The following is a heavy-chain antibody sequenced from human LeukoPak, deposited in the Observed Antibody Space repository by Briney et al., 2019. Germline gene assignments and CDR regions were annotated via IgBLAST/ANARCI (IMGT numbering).Heavy chain of an antibody. CDR3: ARDSPGGLRRYYYYMDV. J-gene: IGHJ6*03. Sequence: SETLSLTCTVSGGSISSYYWSWIRQPAGKGLEWIGRIYTSGSTNYNPSLKSRVTMSVDTSKNQFSLKLSSVTAADTAVYYCARDSPGGLRRYYYYMDVWGKGTTVTVSS. V-gene: IGHV4-4*07. CDR2: IYTSGST. D-gene: IGHD4-17*01. CDR1: GGSISSYY.